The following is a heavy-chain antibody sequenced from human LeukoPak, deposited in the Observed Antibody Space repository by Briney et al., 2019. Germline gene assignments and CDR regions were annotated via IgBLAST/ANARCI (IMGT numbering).Heavy chain of an antibody. D-gene: IGHD3-22*01. J-gene: IGHJ4*02. CDR2: INPSGGST. CDR1: GYTFTSYY. CDR3: AGSPSETYYYDSSGYYLDY. Sequence: ASVKVSCKASGYTFTSYYMHWVRQAPGQGLEWMGIINPSGGSTSYAQKFQGRVTMTRDTSTSTVYMELSSLRSEDTAVYYCAGSPSETYYYDSSGYYLDYWGQGTLVTVSS. V-gene: IGHV1-46*01.